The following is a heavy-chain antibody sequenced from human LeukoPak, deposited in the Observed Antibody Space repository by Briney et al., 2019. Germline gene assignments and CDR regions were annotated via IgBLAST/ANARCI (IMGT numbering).Heavy chain of an antibody. J-gene: IGHJ6*03. Sequence: GGSLRLSCAASGFTFSSYEMNWVRQAPGKGLEWVSYISSSGSTIYYADSVKGRFTISRDNAKNSLYLQMNSLRAEDTAVYYCARNFVSIAAAGKSDMDVWGKGTTVTVSS. D-gene: IGHD6-13*01. CDR1: GFTFSSYE. CDR3: ARNFVSIAAAGKSDMDV. CDR2: ISSSGSTI. V-gene: IGHV3-48*03.